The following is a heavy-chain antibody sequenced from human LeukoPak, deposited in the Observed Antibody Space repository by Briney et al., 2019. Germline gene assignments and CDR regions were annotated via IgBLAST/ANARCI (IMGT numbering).Heavy chain of an antibody. D-gene: IGHD2-21*01. J-gene: IGHJ4*02. V-gene: IGHV1-69*06. Sequence: SVKVSCKASGYTFTNYGISWGRRAPGQGLEWMGGIIPIFGTVNYAQTFQGRVTITADKSSSTAYMELSSLRSDDTAVYYCATLPMAAYGAFDYWGQGVLVTVSS. CDR3: ATLPMAAYGAFDY. CDR1: GYTFTNYG. CDR2: IIPIFGTV.